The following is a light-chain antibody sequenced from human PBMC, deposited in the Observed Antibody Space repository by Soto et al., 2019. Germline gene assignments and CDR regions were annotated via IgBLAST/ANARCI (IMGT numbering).Light chain of an antibody. Sequence: QSVLTQSPSASASLGASVKLTCTLSSGHSTYAIAWHQQQPEKGPRYLMKLDSDGSHSKGDGIPDRFSGSSSGAERYLTNSSLQSEDEADYYCQCWATVPDWVFSGGTKVTVL. CDR3: QCWATVPDWV. CDR2: LDSDGSH. J-gene: IGLJ3*02. V-gene: IGLV4-69*01. CDR1: SGHSTYA.